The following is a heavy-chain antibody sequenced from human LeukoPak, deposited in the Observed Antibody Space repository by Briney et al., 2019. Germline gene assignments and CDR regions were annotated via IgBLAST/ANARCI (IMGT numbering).Heavy chain of an antibody. V-gene: IGHV3-64*01. CDR2: ISSNGGST. CDR3: ARVSSSWTLIDY. D-gene: IGHD6-13*01. Sequence: PGGSLRLSCAASGFTFSSYAMHWVRQAPGKGLEYVSAISSNGGSTYYANSVKGGFTISRDNSKNTLYLQMGSLRAEDTAMYYCARVSSSWTLIDYWGRGTLVTVSS. CDR1: GFTFSSYA. J-gene: IGHJ4*02.